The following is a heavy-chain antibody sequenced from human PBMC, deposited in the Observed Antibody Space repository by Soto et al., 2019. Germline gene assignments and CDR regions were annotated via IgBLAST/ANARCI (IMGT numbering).Heavy chain of an antibody. CDR1: GYTFTKYG. J-gene: IGHJ4*02. V-gene: IGHV1-18*01. CDR3: AREMAGLGGDYDY. Sequence: ASVKVSCKTSGYTFTKYGVGWVRQAPGQGLEWMGWISGSSGNANYAEKVQGRITLTTDTSTSTAYIELRSLRSDDTAVYYGAREMAGLGGDYDYWGQGTLVTVSS. CDR2: ISGSSGNA. D-gene: IGHD3-16*01.